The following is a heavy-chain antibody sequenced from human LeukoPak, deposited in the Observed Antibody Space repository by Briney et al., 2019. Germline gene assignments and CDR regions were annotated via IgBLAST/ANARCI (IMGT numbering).Heavy chain of an antibody. D-gene: IGHD4-17*01. Sequence: SETLSLTCTVSGGSISSSYWGWIRQPPGKGLKWIGYIYYSGSTNYNPSLKSRVTISVDTSKNQFSLKLTSVTAADTAVYYCASLTVTRNFDYWGQGTLVTVSS. V-gene: IGHV4-59*08. CDR1: GGSISSSY. CDR2: IYYSGST. J-gene: IGHJ4*02. CDR3: ASLTVTRNFDY.